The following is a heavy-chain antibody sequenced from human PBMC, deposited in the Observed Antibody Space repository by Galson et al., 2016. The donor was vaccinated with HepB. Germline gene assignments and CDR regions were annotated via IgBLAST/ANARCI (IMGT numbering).Heavy chain of an antibody. CDR1: GDSVSSNSAA. Sequence: CAISGDSVSSNSAAWNWIRQSPSRGLEWLGRTYYRSKWYNEYAVSVESRITINPDTSKNQVSLQLNSVTPEDTAVYYCARERLRYFDWLRNRYYYYGMDVWGQGTTVTVSS. CDR2: TYYRSKWYN. J-gene: IGHJ6*02. CDR3: ARERLRYFDWLRNRYYYYGMDV. V-gene: IGHV6-1*01. D-gene: IGHD3-9*01.